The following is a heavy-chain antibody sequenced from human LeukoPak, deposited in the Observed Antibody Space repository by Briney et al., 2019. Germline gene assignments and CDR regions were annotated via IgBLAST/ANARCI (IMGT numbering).Heavy chain of an antibody. D-gene: IGHD1-26*01. CDR2: IYTSGST. CDR3: ARELVGATTLNWFDP. Sequence: SETLSLTCTVSGGSISRYYWSWIRQPAGKGLEWIGRIYTSGSTNYNPSLKSRVTMSVDTSKNQFSLKLSSVTAADTAVYYCARELVGATTLNWFDPWGQGTLVTVSS. J-gene: IGHJ5*02. V-gene: IGHV4-4*07. CDR1: GGSISRYY.